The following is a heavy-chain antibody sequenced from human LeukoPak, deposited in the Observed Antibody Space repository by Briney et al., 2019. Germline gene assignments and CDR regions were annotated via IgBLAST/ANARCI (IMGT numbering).Heavy chain of an antibody. CDR3: ARVSEMATPGVFYYCMDV. D-gene: IGHD5-24*01. CDR1: GFTFSSYS. J-gene: IGHJ6*03. V-gene: IGHV3-48*01. Sequence: GGSLRLSCAASGFTFSSYSMNWVRQAPGKGLEWVSYISSSSSTIYYADSVKGRFTISRDNAKNSLYLQMNSLRAEDTAVYYCARVSEMATPGVFYYCMDVWGKGTTVTVSS. CDR2: ISSSSSTI.